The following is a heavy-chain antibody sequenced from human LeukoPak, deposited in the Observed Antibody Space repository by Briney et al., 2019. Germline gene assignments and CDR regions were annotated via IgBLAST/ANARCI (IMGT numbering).Heavy chain of an antibody. V-gene: IGHV3-23*01. CDR3: VREGHSSGHCGCVDY. CDR2: ISYNGANT. D-gene: IGHD3-22*01. CDR1: RFTFSNNT. J-gene: IGHJ4*02. Sequence: PGGYLRRSCAASRFTFSNNTVVWVRQAPGKGLEWISTISYNGANTHYADSVKGRFTGCRDNSKNALYLQVNSLRGEDTAVYYCVREGHSSGHCGCVDYWGQGTLVAVSS.